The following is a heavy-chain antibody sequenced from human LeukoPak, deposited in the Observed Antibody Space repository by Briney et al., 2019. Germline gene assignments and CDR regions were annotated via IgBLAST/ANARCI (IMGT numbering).Heavy chain of an antibody. J-gene: IGHJ4*02. Sequence: PGGSLRLSCAASGFTFNGYAMSWVRQAPGKGPEWVAIISASGGRTYHADSVQGRFIISRDTSDNTVYLHMNSLRAEDTAVYYSAKQRPYYDFWGPFDYWGQGIPVLVSS. CDR3: AKQRPYYDFWGPFDY. V-gene: IGHV3-23*01. D-gene: IGHD3/OR15-3a*01. CDR2: ISASGGRT. CDR1: GFTFNGYA.